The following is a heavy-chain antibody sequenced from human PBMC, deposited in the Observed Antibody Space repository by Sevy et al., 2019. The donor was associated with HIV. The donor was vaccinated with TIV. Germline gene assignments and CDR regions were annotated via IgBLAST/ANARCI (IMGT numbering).Heavy chain of an antibody. CDR2: ISGSGGST. CDR3: AKAGVVVPAAIRTELDY. J-gene: IGHJ4*02. Sequence: GGSLRLSCAASGFTFSSYAMSWVRQAPGKGLEWVSAISGSGGSTYYADSVKGRFTISRDNSKNTLYLQMNSLRAEDTAVYYCAKAGVVVPAAIRTELDYWGQGTLVTVSS. D-gene: IGHD2-2*02. V-gene: IGHV3-23*01. CDR1: GFTFSSYA.